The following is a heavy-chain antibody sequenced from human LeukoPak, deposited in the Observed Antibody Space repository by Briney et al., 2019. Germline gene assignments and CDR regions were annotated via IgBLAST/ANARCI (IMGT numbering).Heavy chain of an antibody. D-gene: IGHD3-10*01. V-gene: IGHV4-34*01. CDR3: ARVTMVRGVIV. CDR2: INHSGRT. Sequence: SETLSLTCAVHGGSFSGYYWTWIRQPPGKGLEWIGEINHSGRTNYNPSLKSRVTISVDTSKNQFSLKLSSVTAADTAVYYCARVTMVRGVIVWGQGTLVTVSS. J-gene: IGHJ4*02. CDR1: GGSFSGYY.